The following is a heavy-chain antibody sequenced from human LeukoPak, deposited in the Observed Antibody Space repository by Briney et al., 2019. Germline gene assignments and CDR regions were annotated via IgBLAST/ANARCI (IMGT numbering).Heavy chain of an antibody. D-gene: IGHD1-14*01. J-gene: IGHJ3*02. CDR2: IGNGGDKE. CDR1: GFIFRNYG. CDR3: AKSRAPTAAPSAFHI. Sequence: PGGSLRLSCIASGFIFRNYGIHWVRQAPGKGLEWVAFIGNGGDKEYYADSVKGRFTISRDNSKNSLYLQMTSLRLEDTAVYFCAKSRAPTAAPSAFHIWGQGTMVTVSS. V-gene: IGHV3-30*02.